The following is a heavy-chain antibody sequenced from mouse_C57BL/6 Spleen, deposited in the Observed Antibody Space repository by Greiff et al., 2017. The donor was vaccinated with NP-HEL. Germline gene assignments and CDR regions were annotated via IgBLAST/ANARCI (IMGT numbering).Heavy chain of an antibody. D-gene: IGHD4-1*01. CDR1: GYTFTDYT. CDR3: ARVELFLYYAMDY. Sequence: EVQLQQSGPELVKPGASVKMSCKASGYTFTDYTMHWVQQSHGKSLEWIGYINPNNGGTSYNQKFTGKATLTVNKSSSTAYMARRSLTSADSAVYYCARVELFLYYAMDYWGQGTSVTVSS. V-gene: IGHV1-22*01. CDR2: INPNNGGT. J-gene: IGHJ4*01.